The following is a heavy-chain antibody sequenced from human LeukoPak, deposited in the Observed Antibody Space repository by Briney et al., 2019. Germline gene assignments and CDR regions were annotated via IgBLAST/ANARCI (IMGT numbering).Heavy chain of an antibody. V-gene: IGHV1-18*01. Sequence: AAVKVSCKASGYPFDKFGLTWVRQAPGQGLEWMGWISAYNGNTHYAQKFRGRLTLTTETSTSTAYLELRSLKSDDTAVYYCARDRVGGDLTGVSLYWGQGTLVTVSS. CDR2: ISAYNGNT. D-gene: IGHD4-17*01. J-gene: IGHJ4*01. CDR1: GYPFDKFG. CDR3: ARDRVGGDLTGVSLY.